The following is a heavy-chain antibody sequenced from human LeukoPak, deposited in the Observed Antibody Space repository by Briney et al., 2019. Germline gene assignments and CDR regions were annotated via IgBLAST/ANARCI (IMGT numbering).Heavy chain of an antibody. V-gene: IGHV4-59*11. CDR3: ARAGYSGYLPDY. D-gene: IGHD5-12*01. Sequence: SETLSLTCTVSGGSISSHYWNWIRQPPGKGLEWIGYIFYTGSTDYNPSLKSRVSMSVDTSKNQFSLKLSSVTVADTAVYYCARAGYSGYLPDYWGQGTLVTVSS. J-gene: IGHJ4*02. CDR2: IFYTGST. CDR1: GGSISSHY.